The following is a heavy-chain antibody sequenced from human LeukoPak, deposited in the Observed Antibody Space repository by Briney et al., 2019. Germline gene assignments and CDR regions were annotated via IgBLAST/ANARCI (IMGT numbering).Heavy chain of an antibody. Sequence: ASVKDSSMTSGYTFTTYGVSWGRQAPGQGLEWMGWVSGYTGNTNYAERFQGRVTMTTDTSTTTVYMELTSLRSDGTAVYYCARGEVSASLYYFVFWCQGTLVIVS. J-gene: IGHJ4*02. D-gene: IGHD2-2*01. CDR1: GYTFTTYG. CDR2: VSGYTGNT. V-gene: IGHV1-18*01. CDR3: ARGEVSASLYYFVF.